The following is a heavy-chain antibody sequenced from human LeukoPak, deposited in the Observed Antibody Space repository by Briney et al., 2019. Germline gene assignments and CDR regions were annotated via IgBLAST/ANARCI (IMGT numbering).Heavy chain of an antibody. V-gene: IGHV3-21*01. D-gene: IGHD2-21*02. CDR1: GLTVSSSY. CDR3: AREGTAREDDAFDI. J-gene: IGHJ3*02. Sequence: GGSLRLSCAASGLTVSSSYMNWVRQAPGKGLEWVSSITSRSSYIYYADSVKGRFTISRGNAKNSLYLQMNSLRAEDTAVYYCAREGTAREDDAFDIWGQGTMVTVSS. CDR2: ITSRSSYI.